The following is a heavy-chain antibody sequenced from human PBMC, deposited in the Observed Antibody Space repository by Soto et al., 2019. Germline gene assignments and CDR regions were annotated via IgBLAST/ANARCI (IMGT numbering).Heavy chain of an antibody. CDR1: GDSVSSNSAT. CDR2: TYYRSKWYS. CDR3: ARGPGRLDY. Sequence: SQTLSLTCAIPGDSVSSNSATWNWIRQSPSRGLEWLGRTYYRSKWYSAYAVFVKSRITINPDTSKNQFSLQLNSVTPEDSAVYCCARGPGRLDYWGQGTLVTVSS. J-gene: IGHJ4*02. D-gene: IGHD2-15*01. V-gene: IGHV6-1*01.